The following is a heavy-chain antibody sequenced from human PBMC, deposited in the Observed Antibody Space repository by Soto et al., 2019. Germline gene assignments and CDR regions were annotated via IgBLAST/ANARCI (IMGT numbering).Heavy chain of an antibody. J-gene: IGHJ4*02. V-gene: IGHV4-59*01. D-gene: IGHD2-15*01. CDR2: IYYSGST. CDR1: GGSISSYY. Sequence: SETLSLTCTISGGSISSYYWSWIRQPPGKGLEWIGDIYYSGSTNYNPSLKSRVTISIDTSKNQFSLKLSSVTAADTAVYYCARADRRSGTGGHVDYWGQGALVTVSS. CDR3: ARADRRSGTGGHVDY.